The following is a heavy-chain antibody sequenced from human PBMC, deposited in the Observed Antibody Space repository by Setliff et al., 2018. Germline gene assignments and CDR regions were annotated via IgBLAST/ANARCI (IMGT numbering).Heavy chain of an antibody. J-gene: IGHJ4*02. Sequence: SETLSLTCAVYGGSFSGYYWSWIRQPPGKGLEWIGEINHSGSTNYNPSLKSRVTISVDTSKNQFSLKLSSATAADTAVYYCAGSLGGFDYWGQGTLVTVSS. CDR3: AGSLGGFDY. CDR2: INHSGST. D-gene: IGHD3-16*01. V-gene: IGHV4-34*01. CDR1: GGSFSGYY.